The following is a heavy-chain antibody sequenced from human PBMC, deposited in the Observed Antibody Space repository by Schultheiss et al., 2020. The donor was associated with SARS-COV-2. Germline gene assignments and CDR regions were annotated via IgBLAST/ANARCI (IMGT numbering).Heavy chain of an antibody. CDR2: ISGSGGST. CDR3: AIISSSSGRDY. V-gene: IGHV3-23*01. Sequence: GGSLRLSCAASGFTFSSYSMNWVRQAPGKGLEWVSAISGSGGSTYYADSVKGRFTISRDNSKNTLYLQMNSLRAEDTAVYYCAIISSSSGRDYWGQGTLVTVSS. D-gene: IGHD6-13*01. CDR1: GFTFSSYS. J-gene: IGHJ4*02.